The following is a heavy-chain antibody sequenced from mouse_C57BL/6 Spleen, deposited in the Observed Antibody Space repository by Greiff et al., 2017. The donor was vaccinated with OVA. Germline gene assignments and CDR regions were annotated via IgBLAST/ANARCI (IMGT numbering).Heavy chain of an antibody. J-gene: IGHJ1*03. CDR1: GFTFSSYA. CDR2: ISSGGDYI. CDR3: TRGRPYYYGSRPHWYFDV. V-gene: IGHV5-9-1*02. Sequence: DVMLVESGEGLVKPGGSLKLSCAASGFTFSSYAMSWVRQTPEKRLEWVAYISSGGDYIYYADTVKGRFTIYRDNARNTLYLQMSSLKSEDTAMYYCTRGRPYYYGSRPHWYFDVWGTGTTVTVSS. D-gene: IGHD1-1*01.